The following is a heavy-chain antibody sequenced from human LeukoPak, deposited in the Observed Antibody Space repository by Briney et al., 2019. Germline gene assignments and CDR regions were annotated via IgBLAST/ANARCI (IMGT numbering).Heavy chain of an antibody. J-gene: IGHJ4*02. Sequence: SETLSLTCTVSGGSISSYYWSWIRQPPGKGLEWIGYIYYSGSTNYNPSLKSRVTISVDTSKNQFSLKLSSVTAADTAVYYCARHWEGAGPFDYWGQGTLVTVSS. CDR1: GGSISSYY. V-gene: IGHV4-59*08. CDR2: IYYSGST. D-gene: IGHD1-26*01. CDR3: ARHWEGAGPFDY.